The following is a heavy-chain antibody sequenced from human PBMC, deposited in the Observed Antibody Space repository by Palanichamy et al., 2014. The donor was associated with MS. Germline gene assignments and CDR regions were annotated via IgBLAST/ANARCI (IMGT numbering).Heavy chain of an antibody. Sequence: QMQLVQSGPEVKKPGTSVKVSCKASGFTFSNSVVQWVRQARGQRLEWIGWIVVGSGKTRFAQNFQERVIITRDMSTTTAYMELSGLSSEDTAVYFCAADGVVGGDLRGMDVWGQGTTVTVSS. CDR1: GFTFSNSV. CDR3: AADGVVGGDLRGMDV. CDR2: IVVGSGKT. J-gene: IGHJ6*02. D-gene: IGHD2-21*01. V-gene: IGHV1-58*01.